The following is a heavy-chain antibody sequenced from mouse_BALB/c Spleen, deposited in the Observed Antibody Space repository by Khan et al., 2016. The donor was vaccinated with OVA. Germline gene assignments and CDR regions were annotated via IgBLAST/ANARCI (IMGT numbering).Heavy chain of an antibody. V-gene: IGHV2-2*01. CDR1: GFSLTTYG. CDR2: IWSGGNT. J-gene: IGHJ3*01. CDR3: ARNSYMYDFTY. Sequence: QVQLKQSGPGLVQPSQSLSITCTVSGFSLTTYGVHWVRQSPGKGLEGLGLIWSGGNTDYNAAFISRLSISKDNSKSQVFFKMNSLQADDTAMYYCARNSYMYDFTYWGQGTLVTVSA. D-gene: IGHD2-14*01.